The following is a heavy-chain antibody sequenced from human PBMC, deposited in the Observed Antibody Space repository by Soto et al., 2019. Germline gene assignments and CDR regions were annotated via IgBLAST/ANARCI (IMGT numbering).Heavy chain of an antibody. J-gene: IGHJ4*02. CDR3: TRRASSSFYHFDF. V-gene: IGHV5-10-1*01. CDR2: IDPSDSYV. CDR1: GYSFTAYW. D-gene: IGHD2-2*01. Sequence: PGESLKISCQASGYSFTAYWITWVRQMPGKGLEWMATIDPSDSYVDYSPSFRGNVTFSVDRSITTAYLQWNSLKASDSAMYFCTRRASSSFYHFDFWVQGALVTVSS.